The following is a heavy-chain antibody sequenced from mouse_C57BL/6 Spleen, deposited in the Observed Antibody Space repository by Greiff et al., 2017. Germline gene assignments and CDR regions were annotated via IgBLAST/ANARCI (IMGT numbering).Heavy chain of an antibody. CDR1: GYAFSSSW. J-gene: IGHJ4*01. CDR3: ARKSNSYAMDY. V-gene: IGHV1-82*01. Sequence: QVQLKESGPELVTPGASVKISCKASGYAFSSSWMNWVKQRPGKGLEWIGRIYPGDGDTNYNGKFKGKATLTADKSSSTAYMQLSSLTSEDSAVYFCARKSNSYAMDYWGQGTTVTVSS. CDR2: IYPGDGDT. D-gene: IGHD2-5*01.